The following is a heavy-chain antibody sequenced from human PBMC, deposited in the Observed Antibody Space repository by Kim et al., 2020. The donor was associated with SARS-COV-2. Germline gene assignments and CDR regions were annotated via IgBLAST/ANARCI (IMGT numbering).Heavy chain of an antibody. J-gene: IGHJ4*02. V-gene: IGHV4-34*01. CDR3: ARRSKIAVAGLFDY. Sequence: NPSLKSRVTISVDTSKNQFSLKLSSVTAADTAVYYCARRSKIAVAGLFDYWGQGTLVTVSS. D-gene: IGHD6-19*01.